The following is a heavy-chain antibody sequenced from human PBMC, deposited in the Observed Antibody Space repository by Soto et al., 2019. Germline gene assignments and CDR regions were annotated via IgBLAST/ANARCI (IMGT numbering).Heavy chain of an antibody. J-gene: IGHJ6*02. V-gene: IGHV1-58*01. CDR3: AAHGKVGATRPYYYYGMDV. CDR1: GFTFTSSA. Sequence: ASVKVSCKASGFTFTSSAVQWVRQARGQRLEWIGWIVVGSGNTNYAQKFQERGTITRDMSTSTAYMELSSLRSEDTAVYYCAAHGKVGATRPYYYYGMDVWGQGTTVTVSS. CDR2: IVVGSGNT. D-gene: IGHD1-26*01.